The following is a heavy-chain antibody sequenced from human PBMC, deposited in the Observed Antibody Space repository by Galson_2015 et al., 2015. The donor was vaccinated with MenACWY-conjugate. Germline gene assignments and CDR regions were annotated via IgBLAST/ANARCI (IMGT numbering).Heavy chain of an antibody. J-gene: IGHJ4*02. V-gene: IGHV4-38-2*02. CDR2: INHSGST. Sequence: LSLTCTVSAYSISSGFYWGWIRQPPGKGLEWIGTINHSGSTYYNPSLKSRVTISVDTSKNQFSLKLRSVTAANTAVYYCVRDRAGGATDYWGLGTLVTVSS. CDR3: VRDRAGGATDY. D-gene: IGHD1-26*01. CDR1: AYSISSGFY.